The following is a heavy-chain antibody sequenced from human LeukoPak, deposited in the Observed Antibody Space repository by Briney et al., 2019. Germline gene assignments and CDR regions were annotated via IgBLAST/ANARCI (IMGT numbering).Heavy chain of an antibody. Sequence: GGSLRLSCAASGFTFSSYAMSWVRQAPRKGLEWVSGISGSGGRTYYADSVKGRFTISRDNSKNTLNLQMNSLRAEGTAVYYCAKGAYYYDSSGYSRRWFDPWGQGTLVTVSS. CDR2: ISGSGGRT. V-gene: IGHV3-23*01. D-gene: IGHD3-22*01. CDR3: AKGAYYYDSSGYSRRWFDP. CDR1: GFTFSSYA. J-gene: IGHJ5*02.